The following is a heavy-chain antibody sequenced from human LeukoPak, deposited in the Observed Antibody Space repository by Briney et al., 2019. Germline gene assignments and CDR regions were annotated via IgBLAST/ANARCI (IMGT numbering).Heavy chain of an antibody. D-gene: IGHD3-10*01. J-gene: IGHJ4*02. CDR3: ARVGGPGYGSGSRAFDY. V-gene: IGHV3-21*04. CDR2: ISSSSSYI. CDR1: GFTFSSYS. Sequence: GGSLRLSCAASGFTFSSYSMNWVRQAPGKGLEWVSSISSSSSYIYYADSVKGRFTISRDNAKNSLYLQMNSLRAEDTAVYYCARVGGPGYGSGSRAFDYWGQGTLVTVSS.